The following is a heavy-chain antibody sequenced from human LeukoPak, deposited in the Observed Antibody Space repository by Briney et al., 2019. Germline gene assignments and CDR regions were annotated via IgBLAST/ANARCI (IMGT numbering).Heavy chain of an antibody. Sequence: PSETLSLTCTVSSGSISNYYWSWIRQPPGKGLEWIGYIYYSGSTNYNPSLKSRVTISVDTSKNQFSLKLSSVTAADTAVYYCATTVIAAAGTAGGYYFDYWGQGTLVTVSS. CDR2: IYYSGST. D-gene: IGHD6-13*01. CDR3: ATTVIAAAGTAGGYYFDY. CDR1: SGSISNYY. J-gene: IGHJ4*02. V-gene: IGHV4-59*08.